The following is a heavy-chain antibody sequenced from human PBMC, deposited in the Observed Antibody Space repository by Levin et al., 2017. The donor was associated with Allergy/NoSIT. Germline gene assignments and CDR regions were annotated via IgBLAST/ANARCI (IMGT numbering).Heavy chain of an antibody. CDR3: AKNGGEFDP. Sequence: PGGSLRLSCVASGITFTTYAMAWVRQAPGKGLEGVSGISGSGDNTYYADSVKGRFTISRDNSKNTLYLQMNSLRAEDTAVYYCAKNGGEFDPWGQGTLVTVSS. V-gene: IGHV3-23*01. D-gene: IGHD2-8*01. CDR2: ISGSGDNT. J-gene: IGHJ5*02. CDR1: GITFTTYA.